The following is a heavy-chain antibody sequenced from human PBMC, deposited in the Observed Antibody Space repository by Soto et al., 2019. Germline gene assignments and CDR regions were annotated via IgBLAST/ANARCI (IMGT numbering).Heavy chain of an antibody. V-gene: IGHV1-69*13. CDR3: ASGSIAAAGKDHYYYYYGMDV. D-gene: IGHD6-13*01. CDR2: IIPIFGTA. CDR1: GGTFSSYA. Sequence: SVKVSCKASGGTFSSYAISWVRQAPGQGLEWMGGIIPIFGTANYAQKFQGRVTITADESTSTAYMELSSLRSEDTAVYYCASGSIAAAGKDHYYYYYGMDVWGQGTTVTVSS. J-gene: IGHJ6*02.